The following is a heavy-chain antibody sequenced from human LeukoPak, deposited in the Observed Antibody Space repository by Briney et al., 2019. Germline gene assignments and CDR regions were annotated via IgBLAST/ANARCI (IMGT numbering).Heavy chain of an antibody. CDR1: GFTFSSYE. CDR2: ISSSGSTI. V-gene: IGHV3-48*03. D-gene: IGHD2/OR15-2a*01. CDR3: ARGPTHFPMT. Sequence: GGSLRLSCAASGFTFSSYEMNWVRQAPGKGLEWISYISSSGSTIYYADSVKGRFTISRDNAKNSLYLQMNSLRDEDTAVYYCARGPTHFPMTWGQGTLVTVSS. J-gene: IGHJ5*02.